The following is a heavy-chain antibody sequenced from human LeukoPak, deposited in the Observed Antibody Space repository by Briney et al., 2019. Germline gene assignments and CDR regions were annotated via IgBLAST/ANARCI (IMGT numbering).Heavy chain of an antibody. CDR2: ISGSGGST. CDR1: GFTFSSYA. D-gene: IGHD1-26*01. Sequence: GGSLRLSCAASGFTFSSYAMSWVRQAPGKGLEWVSAISGSGGSTYYADSVKGRFTISRDNSKNTLYLQMNSLRAEDTAVYYCASSWWELHEARFDYWGQGTLVTVSS. CDR3: ASSWWELHEARFDY. V-gene: IGHV3-23*01. J-gene: IGHJ4*02.